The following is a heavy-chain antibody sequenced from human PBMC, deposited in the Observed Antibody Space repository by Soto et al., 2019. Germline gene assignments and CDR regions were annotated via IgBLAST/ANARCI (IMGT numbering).Heavy chain of an antibody. CDR2: INHSGST. V-gene: IGHV4-34*01. Sequence: PSETLSLTCAVYGGSFSGYYWSWIRQPPGKGLEWIGEINHSGSTHYNPSLKSRVTISVDTSKNQFSLKLSSVTAADTAVYYCAVEGGDPIDYWGQGTLVTVSS. D-gene: IGHD2-21*02. CDR1: GGSFSGYY. J-gene: IGHJ4*02. CDR3: AVEGGDPIDY.